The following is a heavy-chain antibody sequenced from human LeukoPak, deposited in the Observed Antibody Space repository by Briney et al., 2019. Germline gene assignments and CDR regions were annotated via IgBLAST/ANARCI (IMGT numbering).Heavy chain of an antibody. CDR1: GYTFTGYY. CDR2: INPNSGGT. CDR3: ARDKGGLRDLYYYYYYMDV. Sequence: GASVKVSCKASGYTFTGYYMHWVRQAPGQGLEWMGWINPNSGGTNYAQKFQGRVTMTRDTSISTAYMELSRLRSDDTAVYYCARDKGGLRDLYYYYYYMDVWGKGTTVTVSS. J-gene: IGHJ6*03. V-gene: IGHV1-2*02. D-gene: IGHD3-16*01.